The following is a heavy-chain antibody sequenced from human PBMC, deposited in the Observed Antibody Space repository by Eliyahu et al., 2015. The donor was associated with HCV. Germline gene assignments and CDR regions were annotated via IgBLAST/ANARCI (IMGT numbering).Heavy chain of an antibody. D-gene: IGHD1-26*01. CDR2: ISSSGSTI. J-gene: IGHJ4*02. CDR1: GFTFSSYE. CDR3: ARDIGGKTKTGAFDY. V-gene: IGHV3-48*03. Sequence: EVQLVESGGGLVQPGGSLRLSCAASGFTFSSYEMNWVRQAPGKGLGWVSYISSSGSTIYYADSVKGRFTISRDNAKNSLYLQMNSLRAEDTAVYYCARDIGGKTKTGAFDYWGQGTLVTVSS.